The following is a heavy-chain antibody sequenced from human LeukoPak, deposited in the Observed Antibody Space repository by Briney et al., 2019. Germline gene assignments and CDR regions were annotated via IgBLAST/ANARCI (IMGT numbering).Heavy chain of an antibody. V-gene: IGHV4-39*01. CDR2: IYYSGST. Sequence: SETLSLTCTVSGGSISSSSYYWGWIRQPPGKGLEWIGSIYYSGSTYYNPSLKSRATISVDTSKNQFSLKLSSVTAADTAVYYCARQRSSGWYVPAYYYYYMDVWGKGTTVTISS. J-gene: IGHJ6*03. CDR1: GGSISSSSYY. CDR3: ARQRSSGWYVPAYYYYYMDV. D-gene: IGHD6-19*01.